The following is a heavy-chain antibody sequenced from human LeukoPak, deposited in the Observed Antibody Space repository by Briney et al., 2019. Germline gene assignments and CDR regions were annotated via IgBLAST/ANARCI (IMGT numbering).Heavy chain of an antibody. CDR1: GYTFTGYY. Sequence: ASVKVSCKASGYTFTGYYMHWVRQAPGQGLEWMGWINPNSGGTNYAQKFQGRVTMTRDTSISTAYMELSRLRSDDTAVYYCARVPYSSGWYFDYWGQGTLVTVSS. CDR2: INPNSGGT. CDR3: ARVPYSSGWYFDY. D-gene: IGHD6-19*01. J-gene: IGHJ4*02. V-gene: IGHV1-2*02.